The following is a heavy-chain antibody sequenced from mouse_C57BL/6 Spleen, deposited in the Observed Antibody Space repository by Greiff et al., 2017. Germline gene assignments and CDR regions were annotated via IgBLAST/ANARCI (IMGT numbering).Heavy chain of an antibody. CDR1: GFNIKDDY. Sequence: EVKLVESGAELVRPGASVKLSCTASGFNIKDDYMHWVKQRPEQGLEWIGWIDPENGDTEYASKFQGKATITADTSSNTAYLQLSSLTSEDTAVYYGTTFPPYYYGSSYGVDYWGQGTSVTVSS. D-gene: IGHD1-1*01. J-gene: IGHJ4*01. CDR3: TTFPPYYYGSSYGVDY. CDR2: IDPENGDT. V-gene: IGHV14-4*01.